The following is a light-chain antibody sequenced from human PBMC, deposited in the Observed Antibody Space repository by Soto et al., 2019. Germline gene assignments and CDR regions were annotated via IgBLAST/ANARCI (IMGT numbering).Light chain of an antibody. CDR2: GAS. CDR1: QSVTSN. Sequence: EIVMTQSPATLSVSPGERATLSCRASQSVTSNFAWYQQKPGQAPRLLIYGASSRATGIPDRFSGSGSGTDFTLTISSLEPEDFAVYYCQQYNNWPRTFGQGTKVDIK. CDR3: QQYNNWPRT. J-gene: IGKJ1*01. V-gene: IGKV3D-15*01.